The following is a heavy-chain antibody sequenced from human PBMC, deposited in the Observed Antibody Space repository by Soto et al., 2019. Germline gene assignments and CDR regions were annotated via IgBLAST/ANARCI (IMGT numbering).Heavy chain of an antibody. Sequence: SETRSLTCAVSGYSISSGYYWGWIRQPPGKGLEWIGSIYHSGSTYYNPSLKSRVTISVDTSKNQFSLKLSSVTAADTAVYYCARDSYYDILTGYYEINWFDRWGKGNLVTVSS. D-gene: IGHD3-9*01. V-gene: IGHV4-38-2*02. CDR2: IYHSGST. J-gene: IGHJ5*02. CDR1: GYSISSGYY. CDR3: ARDSYYDILTGYYEINWFDR.